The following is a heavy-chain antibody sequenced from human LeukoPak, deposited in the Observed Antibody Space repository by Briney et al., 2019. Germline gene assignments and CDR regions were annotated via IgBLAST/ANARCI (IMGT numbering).Heavy chain of an antibody. J-gene: IGHJ4*02. D-gene: IGHD4-17*01. V-gene: IGHV4-34*01. Sequence: SETLSLTCAVYGGSFSGYYWSWTRQPPGKGLEWIGEINHSGSTNYNPSLKSRVTISVDTSKNQFSLKLSSVTAADTAVYYCARGDYGDYNAYYFDYWGQGTLVTVSS. CDR1: GGSFSGYY. CDR2: INHSGST. CDR3: ARGDYGDYNAYYFDY.